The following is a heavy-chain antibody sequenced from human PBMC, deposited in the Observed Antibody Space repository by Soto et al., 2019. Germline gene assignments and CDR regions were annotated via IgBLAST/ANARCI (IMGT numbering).Heavy chain of an antibody. V-gene: IGHV3-23*01. CDR1: GFTFSDSA. CDR2: SSAAGRST. Sequence: GGSRSLSCTASGFTFSDSAMTWVRQAPGKGLEWVSISSAAGRSTYHADSVRGRFTISRDNSRNTLYLQMTGLRVEDTAVYYCAKDRYCSATSCQDFGSWGQGTLVTVSS. CDR3: AKDRYCSATSCQDFGS. J-gene: IGHJ4*02. D-gene: IGHD2-2*01.